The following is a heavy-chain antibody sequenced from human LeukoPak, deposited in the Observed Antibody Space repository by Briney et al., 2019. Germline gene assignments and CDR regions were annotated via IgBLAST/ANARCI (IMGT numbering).Heavy chain of an antibody. J-gene: IGHJ4*02. CDR3: AKDLAPGVVVAALHY. CDR2: ISWNSDGI. Sequence: GRSLRLSCAASGFTFDDYAMHWVRHAPGKGLEWVSGISWNSDGIGYADSVKGRFTISRDNAKNSLYLQMNSLRPEDTAFYYCAKDLAPGVVVAALHYWGQGTLVTVSS. D-gene: IGHD2-15*01. V-gene: IGHV3-9*01. CDR1: GFTFDDYA.